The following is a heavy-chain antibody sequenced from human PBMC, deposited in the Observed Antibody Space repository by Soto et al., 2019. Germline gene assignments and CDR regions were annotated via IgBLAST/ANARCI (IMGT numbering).Heavy chain of an antibody. J-gene: IGHJ3*02. CDR2: ISAYGGTT. D-gene: IGHD3-3*01. V-gene: IGHV3-49*04. CDR3: TTEWLSHGAFDI. Sequence: TGGSLRLSCAASGFTFSTYAMNWVRRAPGKGLEWVSVISAYGGTTEYAASVKGRFTISRDDSKSIAYLQMNSLKTEDTAVYYCTTEWLSHGAFDIWGQGTMVTVSS. CDR1: GFTFSTYA.